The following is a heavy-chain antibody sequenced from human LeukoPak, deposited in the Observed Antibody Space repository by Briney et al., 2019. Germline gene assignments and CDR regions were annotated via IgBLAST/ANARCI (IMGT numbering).Heavy chain of an antibody. V-gene: IGHV1-46*01. J-gene: IGHJ4*02. CDR3: ARVARDGPPY. D-gene: IGHD5-24*01. CDR1: GGTFSSYT. Sequence: GSSVKVSCKASGGTFSSYTISWVRQAPGQGLEWMGIINPSGGSTSYAQKFQGRVTMTRDTSTSTVYMELSSLRSEDTAVYYCARVARDGPPYWGQGTLVTVSS. CDR2: INPSGGST.